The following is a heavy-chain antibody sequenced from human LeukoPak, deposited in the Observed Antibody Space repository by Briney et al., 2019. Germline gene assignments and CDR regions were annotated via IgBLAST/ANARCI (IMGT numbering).Heavy chain of an antibody. D-gene: IGHD6-13*01. CDR2: IYGGGSI. V-gene: IGHV3-66*01. Sequence: GGSLRLSCAASGLTVSSNYMSWVRQAPGKGLEWVSIIYGGGSIYYADSVKGRFTISRDNSQNTLYLQMNNLRAEDTAVYYCARDRAPPSSWYFDYWGQGTLVTVSS. J-gene: IGHJ4*02. CDR3: ARDRAPPSSWYFDY. CDR1: GLTVSSNY.